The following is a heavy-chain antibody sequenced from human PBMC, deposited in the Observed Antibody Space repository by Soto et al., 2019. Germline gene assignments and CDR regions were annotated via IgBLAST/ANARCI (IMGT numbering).Heavy chain of an antibody. CDR3: ALYYFWSDNPKNAFDV. D-gene: IGHD3-3*01. J-gene: IGHJ3*01. CDR2: MYNDGNT. V-gene: IGHV3-66*01. Sequence: EVQLVESGGGLVQPGGSLSLSCAASGMTVSSNNMNWVRQAPGRGLQWVSLMYNDGNTNYADSVRDRFVISRDTVKNTVDLQMNSLRAEDTATYYCALYYFWSDNPKNAFDVWGPGTTVTVST. CDR1: GMTVSSNN.